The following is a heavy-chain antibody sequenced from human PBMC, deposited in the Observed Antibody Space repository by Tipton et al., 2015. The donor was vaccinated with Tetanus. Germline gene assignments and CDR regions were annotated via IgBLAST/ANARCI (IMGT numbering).Heavy chain of an antibody. CDR1: GFSFNTYT. V-gene: IGHV3-21*06. CDR3: ARRALSYGQFDR. Sequence: GSLRLSCAASGFSFNTYTMTWVRQAPGQGLEWVSSITSSSHYILYADSVRGRFSISRDNAKNSLYLHMDSLRAEDTAVYYCARRALSYGQFDRGGRGTLVSVSS. J-gene: IGHJ2*01. CDR2: ITSSSHYI.